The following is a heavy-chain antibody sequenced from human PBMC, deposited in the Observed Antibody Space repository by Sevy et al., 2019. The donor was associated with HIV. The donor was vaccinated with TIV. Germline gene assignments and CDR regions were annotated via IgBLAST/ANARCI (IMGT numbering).Heavy chain of an antibody. CDR3: TSILPAGVPAEYFQH. J-gene: IGHJ1*01. CDR1: GLTFSSYW. CDR2: INQGGSQE. V-gene: IGHV3-7*01. Sequence: GWSLRLSCAASGLTFSSYWMTWVRQAPGKGLEWVANINQGGSQEYYVDSVKGRFTISRDNAKNSLYLQMNSLRAEDTAVYYCTSILPAGVPAEYFQHWGQGTLVTVSS. D-gene: IGHD2-2*01.